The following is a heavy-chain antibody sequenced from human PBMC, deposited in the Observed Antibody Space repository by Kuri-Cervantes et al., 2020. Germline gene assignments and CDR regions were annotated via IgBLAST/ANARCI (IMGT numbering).Heavy chain of an antibody. Sequence: ASVKVSCKASGYIFNIFGISWVRQAPGQGLEWMGWINTYNGDTNYTQKFQGRVTMTADTSTSTAYMELRSLRSDDTAVYYCAGGRVPAAMYWFDPWGQGTLVTVSS. V-gene: IGHV1-18*01. CDR1: GYIFNIFG. D-gene: IGHD2-2*01. CDR3: AGGRVPAAMYWFDP. CDR2: INTYNGDT. J-gene: IGHJ5*02.